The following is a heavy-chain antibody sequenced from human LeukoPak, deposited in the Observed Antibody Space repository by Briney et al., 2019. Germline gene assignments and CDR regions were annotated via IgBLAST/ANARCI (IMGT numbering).Heavy chain of an antibody. CDR2: INPNSGGT. D-gene: IGHD6-13*01. CDR3: ARSRGSSRGYYYYYGMDV. V-gene: IGHV1-2*02. Sequence: ASVKVSCKASGYTFTGYYMHWVRQAPGQGLEWMGWINPNSGGTNYAQKFQGRVTMTRDTSISTAYMGLSRLRSDDTAVYYCARSRGSSRGYYYYYGMDVWGQGTTVTVSS. J-gene: IGHJ6*02. CDR1: GYTFTGYY.